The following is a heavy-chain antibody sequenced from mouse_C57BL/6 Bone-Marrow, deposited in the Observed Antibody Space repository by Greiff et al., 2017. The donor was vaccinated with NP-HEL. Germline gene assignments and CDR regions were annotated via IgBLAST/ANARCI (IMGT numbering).Heavy chain of an antibody. D-gene: IGHD1-1*01. Sequence: VQLKQSGPELVKPGASVKISCKASGYTFTDYYMNWVKQSHGKSLEWIGDINPNNGGTSYNQKFKGKATLTVDKSSSTAYMELRSLTSEDSAVYYCARLRTITTVVNFDYWGQGTTLTVSS. J-gene: IGHJ2*01. CDR2: INPNNGGT. V-gene: IGHV1-26*01. CDR3: ARLRTITTVVNFDY. CDR1: GYTFTDYY.